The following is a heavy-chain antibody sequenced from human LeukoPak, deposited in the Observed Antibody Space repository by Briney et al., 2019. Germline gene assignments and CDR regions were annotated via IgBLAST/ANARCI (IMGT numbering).Heavy chain of an antibody. Sequence: GASVKVTCKVSGYTLTELSMHWVRQAPGKGLEWMGGFDPEDGETIYAQKFQGRVTMTEDTSTDTAYMELSSLRSEDTAVYYCATVSHSSSWYGVLDYWGQGTLVTVSS. J-gene: IGHJ4*02. CDR1: GYTLTELS. CDR3: ATVSHSSSWYGVLDY. CDR2: FDPEDGET. V-gene: IGHV1-24*01. D-gene: IGHD6-13*01.